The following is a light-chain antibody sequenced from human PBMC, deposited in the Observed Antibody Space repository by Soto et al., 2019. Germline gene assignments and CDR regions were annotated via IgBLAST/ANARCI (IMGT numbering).Light chain of an antibody. CDR2: LGS. V-gene: IGKV2-28*01. J-gene: IGKJ1*01. CDR3: MQAVYTRT. CDR1: QNLLHTDGYNY. Sequence: IVVTQSPLSLSVTPGEPASISCRSSQNLLHTDGYNYLDWYLQKPGQSPQLLIFLGSYRASGVPDRFSGSGSGTDFTLRISGVEAEDVGVYYCMQAVYTRTFGPGTKVEIK.